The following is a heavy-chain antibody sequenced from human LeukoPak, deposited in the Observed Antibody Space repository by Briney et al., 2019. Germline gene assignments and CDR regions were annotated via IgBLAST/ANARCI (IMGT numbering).Heavy chain of an antibody. D-gene: IGHD3-10*01. V-gene: IGHV3-74*01. Sequence: GGSLRLSCAASGFTFSSYWMHWVRQAPGKGLVWVSRINNDGSNTNYADSVKGRFTISRDNAKNTPYLQMNSLRAEDTAVYYCGRLAMIRGVIVGYWGQGTLVTVSS. J-gene: IGHJ4*02. CDR3: GRLAMIRGVIVGY. CDR1: GFTFSSYW. CDR2: INNDGSNT.